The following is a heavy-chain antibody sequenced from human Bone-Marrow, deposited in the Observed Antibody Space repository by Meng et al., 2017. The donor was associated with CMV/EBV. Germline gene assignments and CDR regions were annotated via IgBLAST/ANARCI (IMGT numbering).Heavy chain of an antibody. CDR1: GYTFTSYG. V-gene: IGHV1-18*01. J-gene: IGHJ4*02. Sequence: AAVKVSCKASGYTFTSYGISWVRQAPGQGLEWMGWISAYNGNTNYAQKLQGRVTMTTDTSTSTAYMEPRSLRADDTAVYYCARELWDLGYCSSTSCRGGTGVDYWGRGTLVTVPQ. CDR3: ARELWDLGYCSSTSCRGGTGVDY. CDR2: ISAYNGNT. D-gene: IGHD2-2*01.